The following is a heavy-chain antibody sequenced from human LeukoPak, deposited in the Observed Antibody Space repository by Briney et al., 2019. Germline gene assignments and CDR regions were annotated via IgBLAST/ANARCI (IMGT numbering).Heavy chain of an antibody. Sequence: GGSLRLSCAASGFTVSSNYMSWVRQAPGKGLEWVSVIYSGGSTYYADSVKGRFTISRDNSKNTLYLQMNSLRAEDTAVYYCARDDYYDSSGRAFDIWGQGTMVTVSS. CDR3: ARDDYYDSSGRAFDI. CDR2: IYSGGST. D-gene: IGHD3-22*01. V-gene: IGHV3-53*01. CDR1: GFTVSSNY. J-gene: IGHJ3*02.